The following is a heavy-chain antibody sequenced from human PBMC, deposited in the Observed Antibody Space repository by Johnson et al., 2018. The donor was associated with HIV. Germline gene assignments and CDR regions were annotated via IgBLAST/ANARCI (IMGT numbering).Heavy chain of an antibody. CDR2: IGTAGDT. Sequence: DVQVVESGGGLVQPGGSLRLSCAASGFTFSSYDMHWVRQATGKGLEWVSAIGTAGDTYYPGSVKGRFTISRENAKNSLYLQMNSLRAGDTAVYYCARSHKLDSGAFDIWGQGTMVTVSS. CDR3: ARSHKLDSGAFDI. V-gene: IGHV3-13*01. D-gene: IGHD1-26*01. J-gene: IGHJ3*02. CDR1: GFTFSSYD.